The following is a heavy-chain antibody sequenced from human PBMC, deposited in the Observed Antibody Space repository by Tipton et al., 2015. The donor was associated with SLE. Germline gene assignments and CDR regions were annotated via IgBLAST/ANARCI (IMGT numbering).Heavy chain of an antibody. V-gene: IGHV4-61*02. Sequence: TLSLTCPVSGGPISSGGYHLKWVRPPPRGGLKGIGRIYAPGGTYYNPSLESRVTISVDTSKNRFSLWLSSVSAADTGVYYCARSLDTFDMWGQGTMVTVSS. CDR3: ARSLDTFDM. J-gene: IGHJ3*02. CDR1: GGPISSGGYH. CDR2: IYAPGGT.